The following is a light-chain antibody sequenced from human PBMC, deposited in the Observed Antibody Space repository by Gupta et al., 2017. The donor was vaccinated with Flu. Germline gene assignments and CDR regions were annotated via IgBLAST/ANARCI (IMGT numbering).Light chain of an antibody. Sequence: EIVLTQSPATLSLSQGEGASLSCGASQSVSSNLLAWYQHKPGLAPRLLIYDGSKRAAGIPDRFSGSGSGTDFTLTISRLEPEDFAVYYCQQYGNSYSVTFGQGTKLEI. CDR1: QSVSSNL. V-gene: IGKV3D-20*01. CDR3: QQYGNSYSVT. CDR2: DGS. J-gene: IGKJ2*01.